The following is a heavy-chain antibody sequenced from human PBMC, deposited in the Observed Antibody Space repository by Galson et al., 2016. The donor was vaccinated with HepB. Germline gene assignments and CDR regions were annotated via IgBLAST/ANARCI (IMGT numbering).Heavy chain of an antibody. CDR1: GFIFSNYW. Sequence: SLRLSCAASGFIFSNYWMHWVRQAPGKGLVWVSRIHSDGSTTSYADSVKGRFTVSRDNAKNTLYMQMNSLRAEDTAVYYCARESPTTAGAFDIWGQGTMVTVSS. J-gene: IGHJ3*02. D-gene: IGHD4-17*01. CDR2: IHSDGSTT. CDR3: ARESPTTAGAFDI. V-gene: IGHV3-74*01.